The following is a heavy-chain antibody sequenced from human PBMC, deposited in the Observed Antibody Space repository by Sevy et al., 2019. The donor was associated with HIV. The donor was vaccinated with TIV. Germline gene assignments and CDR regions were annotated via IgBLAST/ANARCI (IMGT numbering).Heavy chain of an antibody. J-gene: IGHJ6*02. CDR2: IWYDGSNK. V-gene: IGHV3-33*06. CDR3: AKVKRVGMDYYYGMDV. CDR1: GFTFSSYG. D-gene: IGHD1-20*01. Sequence: GGSLRLSCAASGFTFSSYGMHWVRQAPGKGLEWVAVIWYDGSNKYYADSVKGRFTISRDNSKNTLYLQMNSLRAEDTAVYYCAKVKRVGMDYYYGMDVWGQGTTVTVSS.